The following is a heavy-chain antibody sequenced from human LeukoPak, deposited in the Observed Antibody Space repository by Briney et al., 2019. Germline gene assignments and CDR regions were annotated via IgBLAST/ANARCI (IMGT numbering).Heavy chain of an antibody. CDR1: GGSISSSSYY. V-gene: IGHV4-39*07. D-gene: IGHD3-3*01. CDR3: ARESHITIFGVVTFDY. Sequence: PSETLSLTCTVSGGSISSSSYYWGWIRQPPGKGLEWIGSIYYSGSTYYNPSLKSRVTISVDRSKNQFSLKLSSVTAADTAVYYCARESHITIFGVVTFDYWGQGTLVTVSS. CDR2: IYYSGST. J-gene: IGHJ4*02.